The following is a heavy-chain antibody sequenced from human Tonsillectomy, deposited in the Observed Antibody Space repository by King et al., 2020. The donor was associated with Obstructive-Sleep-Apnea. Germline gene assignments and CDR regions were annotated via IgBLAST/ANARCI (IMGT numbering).Heavy chain of an antibody. CDR2: IYYGGST. Sequence: VQLQESGPGLVKPSETLSLTCTVSGGSISSYYWSWIRQPPGKGLEWIGYIYYGGSTNYNPPLKSRVNISVDTSKNQFSLKLSSVTAADTAVYYCARTLSIAAAGTGWYFDLWGRGTLVTVSS. D-gene: IGHD6-13*01. J-gene: IGHJ2*01. V-gene: IGHV4-59*01. CDR1: GGSISSYY. CDR3: ARTLSIAAAGTGWYFDL.